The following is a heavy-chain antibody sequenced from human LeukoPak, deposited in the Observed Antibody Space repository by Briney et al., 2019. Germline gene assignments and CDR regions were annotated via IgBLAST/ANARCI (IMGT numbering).Heavy chain of an antibody. CDR2: VSYDGSK. V-gene: IGHV3-30*18. CDR1: GFTFSSYG. D-gene: IGHD2-21*01. CDR3: AKDLNRGLPDY. J-gene: IGHJ4*02. Sequence: PGGSLRLSCAASGFTFSSYGMHWVRQAPGKGLEWVAVVSYDGSKYYADSVKGRFTISRDNSKNTLYLQMSSLRAEDTAVYYCAKDLNRGLPDYWGQGTLVTVSS.